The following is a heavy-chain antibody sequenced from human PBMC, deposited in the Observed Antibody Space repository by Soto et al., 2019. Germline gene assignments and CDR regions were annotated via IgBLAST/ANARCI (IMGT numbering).Heavy chain of an antibody. CDR2: INPNSGGT. CDR1: GYTFTGYY. V-gene: IGHV1-2*02. Sequence: ASVKVSCKSSGYTFTGYYMRWVRQAPGQGLEWMGWINPNSGGTNYAQKFQGRVTMTRDTSISTAYMELSRLRSDDTAVYYCARGTNVLRYFDWLYYFDYWGQGTLVTVSS. CDR3: ARGTNVLRYFDWLYYFDY. J-gene: IGHJ4*02. D-gene: IGHD3-9*01.